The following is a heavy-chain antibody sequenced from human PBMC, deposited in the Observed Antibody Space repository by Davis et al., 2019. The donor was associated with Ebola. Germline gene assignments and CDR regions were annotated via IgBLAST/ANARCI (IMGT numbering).Heavy chain of an antibody. V-gene: IGHV3-30-3*01. CDR2: ISSDGTNK. Sequence: PGGSLRPSCAASGFTFSNYGLHWVRQAPGKGLEWVAVISSDGTNKYYADSVKGRCTISRDNFKNTLYLQMNSLRAEDTAVYFCARDRYGERFFDYWGQGTLVTVSS. CDR3: ARDRYGERFFDY. D-gene: IGHD3-10*01. J-gene: IGHJ4*02. CDR1: GFTFSNYG.